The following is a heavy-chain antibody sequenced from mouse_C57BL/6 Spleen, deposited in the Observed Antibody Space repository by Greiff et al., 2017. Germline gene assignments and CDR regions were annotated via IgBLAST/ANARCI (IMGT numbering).Heavy chain of an antibody. Sequence: EVQLQQSGPELVKPGASVKISCKASGYTFTDYYMNWVKQSHGKSLEWIGDINPNNGGTSYNQKFKGKATLTVDKSSSTAYMELRSLTSEDSAVYYCARGPDYYGSSSPWYFDVWGTGTTVTVSS. V-gene: IGHV1-26*01. D-gene: IGHD1-1*01. CDR1: GYTFTDYY. J-gene: IGHJ1*03. CDR2: INPNNGGT. CDR3: ARGPDYYGSSSPWYFDV.